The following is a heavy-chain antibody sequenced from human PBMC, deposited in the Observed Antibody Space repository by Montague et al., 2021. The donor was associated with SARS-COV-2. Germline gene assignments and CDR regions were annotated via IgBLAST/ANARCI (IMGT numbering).Heavy chain of an antibody. CDR3: TSGREGNYNVMDV. Sequence: CAISGDSVAKIRGTWDGVRHYPSRGLEWQGGTYYKTKWYNDYAVSVRGRVTINPDTSKNQFSLQLNSVTPEDTAIYYCTSGREGNYNVMDVWGQGTTVTVSS. CDR2: TYYKTKWYN. D-gene: IGHD1-1*01. CDR1: GDSVAKIRGT. V-gene: IGHV6-1*01. J-gene: IGHJ6*02.